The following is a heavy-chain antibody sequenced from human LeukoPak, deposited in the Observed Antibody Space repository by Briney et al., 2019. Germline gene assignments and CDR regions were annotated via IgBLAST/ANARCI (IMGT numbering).Heavy chain of an antibody. Sequence: ASVTVSCTASGYTFTSYAMHWVRQAPGQRLEWMGWINAGNGNTKYSQKFQGRVTITRDTSASTAYMELSSLRSEDTAVYYCARSSGKVGATSLFDYWGQGTLVTVSS. CDR3: ARSSGKVGATSLFDY. J-gene: IGHJ4*02. CDR1: GYTFTSYA. D-gene: IGHD1-26*01. V-gene: IGHV1-3*01. CDR2: INAGNGNT.